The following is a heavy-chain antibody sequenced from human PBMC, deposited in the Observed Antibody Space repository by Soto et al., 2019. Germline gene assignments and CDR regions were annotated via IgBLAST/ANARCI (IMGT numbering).Heavy chain of an antibody. J-gene: IGHJ6*02. D-gene: IGHD6-19*01. Sequence: GESLKISCKGSGYSFTSYWIGWVRQMPGKGLEWLGIIYPGDLDTRYTSSFQGHVIISADKSSSTVYLQWSSLKASDTAMYYCARSIAVTGTYFSGLDVWGQGTPVTVSS. V-gene: IGHV5-51*01. CDR1: GYSFTSYW. CDR2: IYPGDLDT. CDR3: ARSIAVTGTYFSGLDV.